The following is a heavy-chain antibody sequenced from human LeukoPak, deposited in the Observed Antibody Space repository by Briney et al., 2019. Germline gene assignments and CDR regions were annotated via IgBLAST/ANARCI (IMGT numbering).Heavy chain of an antibody. J-gene: IGHJ5*02. CDR1: GHTLIDYY. V-gene: IGHV1-2*02. Sequence: ASVKVSCKTSGHTLIDYYMHWVRQAPGQGLEWMGWINPKNGGTKYAQKFQGRVTMTRDMSTTTDYMELSSLRSEDTAVYYCARDNSVGDVAWWFDPWGQGTLVTVSS. CDR3: ARDNSVGDVAWWFDP. D-gene: IGHD1-26*01. CDR2: INPKNGGT.